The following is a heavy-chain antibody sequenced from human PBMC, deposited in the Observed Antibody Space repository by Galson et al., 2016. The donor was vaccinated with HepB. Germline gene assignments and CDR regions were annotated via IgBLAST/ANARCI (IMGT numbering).Heavy chain of an antibody. Sequence: SLRLSCAASGFSFSSYNMDWVRRAPGKGLKWVSYISRTGETFYYADSVKGRFTISRDNAKNLLYLQMNSLRDEDTAVYYCARDRRHNYAFFDSWGQGTPITVSS. CDR3: ARDRRHNYAFFDS. V-gene: IGHV3-48*02. D-gene: IGHD3-16*01. J-gene: IGHJ4*02. CDR2: ISRTGETF. CDR1: GFSFSSYN.